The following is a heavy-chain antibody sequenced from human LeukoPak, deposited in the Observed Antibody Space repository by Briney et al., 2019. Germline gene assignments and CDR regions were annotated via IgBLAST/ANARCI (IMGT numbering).Heavy chain of an antibody. CDR1: GLTFSSYS. CDR3: ARALYCSGGSCYFSDY. J-gene: IGHJ4*02. D-gene: IGHD2-15*01. Sequence: GGSLRLSCAASGLTFSSYSMNWVRQAPGKGLEWVSYISSSSSTIYYADSVKGRFTISRDNAKNSLYLQMNSLRAEDTAVYYCARALYCSGGSCYFSDYWGQGTLVTVSS. CDR2: ISSSSSTI. V-gene: IGHV3-48*01.